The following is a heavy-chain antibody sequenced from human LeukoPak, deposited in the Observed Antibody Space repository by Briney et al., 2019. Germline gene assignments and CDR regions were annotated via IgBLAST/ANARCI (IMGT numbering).Heavy chain of an antibody. CDR3: ARMGSSGYYEY. CDR1: EFTFSSYW. V-gene: IGHV3-7*01. J-gene: IGHJ4*02. CDR2: IKGDGSEN. Sequence: PGGSLRLSCAASEFTFSSYWMCWVRQAPGKGLEWVANIKGDGSENYYVDSVKGRFTISRDNAKNSLYLQMNSLRVEDTALYYCARMGSSGYYEYWGQGTQVTVSS. D-gene: IGHD3-22*01.